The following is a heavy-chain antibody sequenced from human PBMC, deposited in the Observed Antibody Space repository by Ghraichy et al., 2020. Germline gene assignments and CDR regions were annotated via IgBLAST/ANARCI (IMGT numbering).Heavy chain of an antibody. Sequence: LSLTCAASGFTFSSYSMNWVRQAPGKGLEWVSYISSSSSTIYYADSVKGRFTISRDNAKNSLYLQMNSLRDEDTAVYYCAQEGGYNWNYGSLWGQGTLVTVSS. CDR2: ISSSSSTI. CDR3: AQEGGYNWNYGSL. D-gene: IGHD1-7*01. J-gene: IGHJ4*02. V-gene: IGHV3-48*02. CDR1: GFTFSSYS.